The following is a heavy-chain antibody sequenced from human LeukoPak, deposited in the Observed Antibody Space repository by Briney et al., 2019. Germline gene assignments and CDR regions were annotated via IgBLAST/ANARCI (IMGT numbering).Heavy chain of an antibody. J-gene: IGHJ4*02. Sequence: SQTLSLTCAISGDRVSSNSAAWNWIRQSPSRGLEWLGRTYYRSKWYSYYSVSVKSRITISPDSPKNQFSLQLNSVTPEDTAVYYCARGSGGYLDNWDQGSLVTVSS. V-gene: IGHV6-1*01. CDR1: GDRVSSNSAA. CDR2: TYYRSKWYS. D-gene: IGHD2-15*01. CDR3: ARGSGGYLDN.